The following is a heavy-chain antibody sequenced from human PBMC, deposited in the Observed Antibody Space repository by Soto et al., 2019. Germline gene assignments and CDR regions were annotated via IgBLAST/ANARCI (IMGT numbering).Heavy chain of an antibody. CDR3: VKTGGGDGYNYASLFFDY. CDR1: GFTFSSYA. J-gene: IGHJ4*02. D-gene: IGHD5-12*01. CDR2: ISSNGGST. Sequence: GGSLRLSCSASGFTFSSYAMHWVRQAPGKGLEYVSAISSNGGSTYYADSVKGRFTISRDNSKNTLYLQMSSLRAEDTAVYYCVKTGGGDGYNYASLFFDYWGQGTLVTVSS. V-gene: IGHV3-64D*08.